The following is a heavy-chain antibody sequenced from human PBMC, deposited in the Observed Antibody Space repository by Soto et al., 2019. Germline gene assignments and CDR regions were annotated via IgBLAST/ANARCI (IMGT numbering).Heavy chain of an antibody. CDR1: GFTFSSYG. CDR2: IWYDGSNK. CDR3: ARGMDRFGDFYGMDV. J-gene: IGHJ6*02. D-gene: IGHD3-10*01. V-gene: IGHV3-33*01. Sequence: QVQLVESGGGVVQPGRSLRLSCAASGFTFSSYGMHWVRQAPGKGLEWVAVIWYDGSNKYYADSVKGRFTISRDNSKNTLYLQTNSLRAEDTAVYYCARGMDRFGDFYGMDVWGQGTTVTVSS.